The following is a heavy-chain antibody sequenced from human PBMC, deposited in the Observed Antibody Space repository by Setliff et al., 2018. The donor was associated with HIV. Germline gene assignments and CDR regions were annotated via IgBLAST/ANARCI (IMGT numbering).Heavy chain of an antibody. CDR1: GGFIGSHY. D-gene: IGHD3-22*01. Sequence: SETLSLTCAVSGGFIGSHYWSWIRQPPGKGLEWIGYIYYSGSTNYNPSLKSRVTMSVDTSKNQFSLKLSSVTAADTAVYYCASSYYYDSLHFHHWGQGTLVTVSS. CDR2: IYYSGST. V-gene: IGHV4-59*11. J-gene: IGHJ1*01. CDR3: ASSYYYDSLHFHH.